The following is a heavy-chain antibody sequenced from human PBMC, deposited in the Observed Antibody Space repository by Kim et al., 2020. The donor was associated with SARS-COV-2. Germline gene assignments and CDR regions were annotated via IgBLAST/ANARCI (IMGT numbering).Heavy chain of an antibody. CDR1: GFTFSSYG. D-gene: IGHD3-22*01. CDR3: AKDFEVVVTLGRYYFDY. V-gene: IGHV3-30*18. CDR2: ISYDGSNK. Sequence: GGSLRLSCAASGFTFSSYGMHWVRQAPGKGLEWVAVISYDGSNKYYADSVKGRFTISRDNSKNTLYLQMNSLRAEDTAVYYCAKDFEVVVTLGRYYFDYWGQGTLVTVSS. J-gene: IGHJ4*02.